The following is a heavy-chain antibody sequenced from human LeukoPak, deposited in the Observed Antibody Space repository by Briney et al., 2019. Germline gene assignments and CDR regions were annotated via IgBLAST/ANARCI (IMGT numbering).Heavy chain of an antibody. CDR2: INPSGGST. V-gene: IGHV1-46*01. Sequence: GASVKVSCKASGYIFTSYFMHWVRQAPGQGLEWMGLINPSGGSTRYAQKFQGRVTMTRDMSTSTVYMELSSLRSEDTAVYYCARVDTAMVAGGGDYWGQGTLVTVSS. D-gene: IGHD5-18*01. J-gene: IGHJ4*02. CDR1: GYIFTSYF. CDR3: ARVDTAMVAGGGDY.